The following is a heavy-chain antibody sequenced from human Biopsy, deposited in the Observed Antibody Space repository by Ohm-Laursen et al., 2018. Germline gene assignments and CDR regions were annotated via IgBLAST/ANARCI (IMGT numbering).Heavy chain of an antibody. D-gene: IGHD3-22*01. J-gene: IGHJ4*02. Sequence: SDTLSLTCTVSGDSLTSGPENWSWIRQSPGQGLEHIGFIYSGGNTNYNPSLKNRVTMSVDTSKNQFYLKLYSVTAADTAVYYCAREGEGVDYYATSGFSFEYWGQGILVTVSS. CDR3: AREGEGVDYYATSGFSFEY. CDR1: GDSLTSGPEN. V-gene: IGHV4-61*01. CDR2: IYSGGNT.